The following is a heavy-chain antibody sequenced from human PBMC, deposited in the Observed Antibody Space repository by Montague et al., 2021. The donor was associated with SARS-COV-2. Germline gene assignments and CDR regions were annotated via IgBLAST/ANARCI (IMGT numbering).Heavy chain of an antibody. CDR1: GGSISSYY. CDR2: IYYSGST. CDR3: ARVFPRWLQFDPYFDY. V-gene: IGHV4-59*07. D-gene: IGHD5-24*01. Sequence: SDTLSLTCTVSGGSISSYYWSWIRQPPGKGLEWIGYIYYSGSTNCNPSLKSRVTISVDTSKNQFSLKLSSVTAADTAVYYCARVFPRWLQFDPYFDYWGQGTLVTVSS. J-gene: IGHJ4*02.